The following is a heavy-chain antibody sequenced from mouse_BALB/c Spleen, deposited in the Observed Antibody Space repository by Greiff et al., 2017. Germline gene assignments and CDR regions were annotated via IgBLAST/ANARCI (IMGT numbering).Heavy chain of an antibody. J-gene: IGHJ3*01. V-gene: IGHV5-6-5*01. Sequence: DVQLVESGGGLVKPGGSLKLSCAASGFTFSSYAMSWVRQTPEKRLEWVASISSGGSTYYPDSVKGRFTISRDNARNILYLQMSSLRSEDTAMYYCARVYDGYYGFAYWGQGTLVTVSA. CDR1: GFTFSSYA. D-gene: IGHD2-3*01. CDR2: ISSGGST. CDR3: ARVYDGYYGFAY.